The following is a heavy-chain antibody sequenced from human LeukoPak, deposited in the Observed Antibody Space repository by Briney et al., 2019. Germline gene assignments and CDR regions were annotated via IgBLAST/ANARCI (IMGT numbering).Heavy chain of an antibody. V-gene: IGHV4-59*01. CDR2: IYYSGST. CDR1: GVSISSYY. J-gene: IGHJ5*02. Sequence: SETLSLTCTGSGVSISSYYWSWIRQPPGKGLEWVGYIYYSGSTNYNPSLKSRVTISVDTSKNQFSLKLSSVTAADTAVYYCARAEQYCSSTSCPSNLFDPSGPGTLVTLSS. D-gene: IGHD2-2*01. CDR3: ARAEQYCSSTSCPSNLFDP.